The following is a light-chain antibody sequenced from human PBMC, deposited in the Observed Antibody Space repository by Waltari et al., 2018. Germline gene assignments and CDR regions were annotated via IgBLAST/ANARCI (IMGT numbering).Light chain of an antibody. CDR2: GAS. J-gene: IGKJ1*01. Sequence: PATLSVSPGERATLSCRASQSVRNNLVWYQQKPGQAPRLLIYGASTRVTGIPARFSGSGSGTEFTLTISSLQSEDFAVYYCQQYNNWPPWTFGQGTKVEIK. CDR1: QSVRNN. V-gene: IGKV3-15*01. CDR3: QQYNNWPPWT.